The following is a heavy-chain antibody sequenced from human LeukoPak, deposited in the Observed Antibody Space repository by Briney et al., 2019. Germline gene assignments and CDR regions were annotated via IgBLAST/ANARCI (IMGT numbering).Heavy chain of an antibody. CDR2: ISYDGSNK. CDR3: ANPGATMNY. J-gene: IGHJ4*02. D-gene: IGHD5-12*01. Sequence: AGGSLRLSCAASGFTFSSYGMHWVRQAPGKGLEWVAVISYDGSNKYYADSVKGRFTISRDNSKNTLYLQMNSLRAEDTAVYYCANPGATMNYWGQGTLVTVSS. CDR1: GFTFSSYG. V-gene: IGHV3-30*18.